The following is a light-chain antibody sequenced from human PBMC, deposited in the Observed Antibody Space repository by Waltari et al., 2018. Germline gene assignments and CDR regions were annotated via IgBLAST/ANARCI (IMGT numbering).Light chain of an antibody. CDR2: WAS. J-gene: IGKJ4*01. V-gene: IGKV4-1*01. CDR3: QQYYSFPVT. CDR1: QNVLYSSNNKNY. Sequence: DIVMTQSPVSLAVSLGERATINCKSSQNVLYSSNNKNYLAWYQQKPGQPPKLLIYWASTRESGVPDRFSGSGSGTDFTLNISRLQAEDVAVYYCQQYYSFPVTFGGGTKVEIK.